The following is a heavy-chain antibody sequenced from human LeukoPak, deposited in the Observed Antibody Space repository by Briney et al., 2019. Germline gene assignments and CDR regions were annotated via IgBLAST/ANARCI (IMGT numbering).Heavy chain of an antibody. D-gene: IGHD1-26*01. V-gene: IGHV1-24*01. CDR3: ATASGSYYVYYFDY. CDR2: FDPEDGET. J-gene: IGHJ4*02. CDR1: GYTLTELS. Sequence: ASVKVSCKVSGYTLTELSMHWERQAPGKGLEWMGGFDPEDGETIYAQKFQGRVTMTEDTSTDTAYMELSSLRSEDTAVYYCATASGSYYVYYFDYWGQGTLVTVSS.